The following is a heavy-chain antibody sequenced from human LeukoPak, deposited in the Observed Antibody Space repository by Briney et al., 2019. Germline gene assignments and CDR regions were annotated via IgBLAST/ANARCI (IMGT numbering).Heavy chain of an antibody. V-gene: IGHV3-33*01. D-gene: IGHD6-13*01. CDR2: IWYDGSNK. Sequence: TGGSLRLSCAASGFTFSSYGMHWVRQAPGKGLEWVAVIWYDGSNKYYADSVKGRFTISRDNSKNTLYLQMNSLRAEDTAVYYCARAMYSSSWLGGYWGQGTLVTVSS. CDR3: ARAMYSSSWLGGY. CDR1: GFTFSSYG. J-gene: IGHJ4*02.